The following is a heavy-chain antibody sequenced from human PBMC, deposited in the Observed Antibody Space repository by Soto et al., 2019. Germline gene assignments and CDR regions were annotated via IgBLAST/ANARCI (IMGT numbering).Heavy chain of an antibody. CDR3: TIVRVADSALDH. CDR2: MSYDGSDT. J-gene: IGHJ4*02. V-gene: IGHV3-30*02. CDR1: GFIFSNNG. D-gene: IGHD3-10*02. Sequence: PVGSLRLSGVGSGFIFSNNGMHWVRQTPGKGLEWVAFMSYDGSDTFYADSVKGRFTTYRDNYKNTLFLHMSNLRAEDTAMYYCTIVRVADSALDHWGQGTLVTVSS.